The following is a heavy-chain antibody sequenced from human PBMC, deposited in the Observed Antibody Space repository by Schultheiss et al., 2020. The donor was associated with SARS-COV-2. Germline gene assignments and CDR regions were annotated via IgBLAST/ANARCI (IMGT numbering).Heavy chain of an antibody. V-gene: IGHV4-59*12. D-gene: IGHD3-22*01. J-gene: IGHJ4*02. CDR2: IYYSGST. Sequence: SQTLSLTCTVSGGSISSYYWSWIRQPPGKGLEWIGYIYYSGSTYYNPSLKSRVTMSVDTSKNQFSLKLSSVTAADTAVYYCASLDSSGYYILRYWGQGTLVTVSS. CDR1: GGSISSYY. CDR3: ASLDSSGYYILRY.